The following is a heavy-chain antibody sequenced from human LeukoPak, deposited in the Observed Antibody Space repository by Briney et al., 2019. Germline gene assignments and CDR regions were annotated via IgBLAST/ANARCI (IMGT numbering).Heavy chain of an antibody. J-gene: IGHJ6*02. CDR3: AKDTICCSSHTGYHGMDV. Sequence: GGSLRLSCAAFGFTFSSYGMHWVRQAPGKGLEWVAVISYDGSNKYYADSVKGRFTISRDNSKNTLYLQMNSLRAEDTAVYYCAKDTICCSSHTGYHGMDVWGQGTTVTVSS. V-gene: IGHV3-30*18. D-gene: IGHD2-2*01. CDR1: GFTFSSYG. CDR2: ISYDGSNK.